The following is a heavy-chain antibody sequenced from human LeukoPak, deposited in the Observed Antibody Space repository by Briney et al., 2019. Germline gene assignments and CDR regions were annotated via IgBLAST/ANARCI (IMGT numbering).Heavy chain of an antibody. D-gene: IGHD3/OR15-3a*01. CDR3: AHWTLTSRQGYFDL. CDR2: SYGNDDK. Sequence: SGPTLVNPPQTLTLTCTFSGFSRRTRGGGVGWIRQPPGKALEWLSLSYGNDDKTYSPSLKSRLTITKDTSKNQVVLTMTNMDPVDTATYYCAHWTLTSRQGYFDLWGRGTLVTVSS. V-gene: IGHV2-5*01. J-gene: IGHJ2*01. CDR1: GFSRRTRGGG.